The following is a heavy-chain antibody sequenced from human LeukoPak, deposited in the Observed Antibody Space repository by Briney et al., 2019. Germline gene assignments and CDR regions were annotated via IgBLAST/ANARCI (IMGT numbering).Heavy chain of an antibody. CDR1: GFSFSNYW. V-gene: IGHV3-74*03. CDR3: ARIRESLGLGAFDI. CDR2: INSDGSTT. Sequence: GGSLRLSCAASGFSFSNYWMCWVRQAPGKGPVCVSRINSDGSTTTYADSVKGRFTISRDNAKNTLYLQMNSLRAEDSALYYCARIRESLGLGAFDIWGQGTMVTVSS. J-gene: IGHJ3*02. D-gene: IGHD7-27*01.